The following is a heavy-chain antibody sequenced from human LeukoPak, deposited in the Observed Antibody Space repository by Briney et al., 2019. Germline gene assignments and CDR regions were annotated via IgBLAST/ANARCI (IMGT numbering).Heavy chain of an antibody. D-gene: IGHD6-6*01. Sequence: ASVKVSCKASGYTFTSYGISWVRQAPGQGLEWMGWISAYNGNTNYAQKLQGRVTMTTDTSTSTAYMELRSLRSDDTAVYYCARDLGQLVLMDYYGMDVWGQGTTVTVSS. CDR2: ISAYNGNT. V-gene: IGHV1-18*01. J-gene: IGHJ6*02. CDR3: ARDLGQLVLMDYYGMDV. CDR1: GYTFTSYG.